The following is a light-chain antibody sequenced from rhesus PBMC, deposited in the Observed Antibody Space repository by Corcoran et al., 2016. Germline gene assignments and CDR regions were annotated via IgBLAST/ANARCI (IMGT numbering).Light chain of an antibody. J-gene: IGLJ6*01. CDR1: KNEIGGYNY. CDR3: ASYAGSDTFV. V-gene: IGLV2-32*02. Sequence: QAAPTKPRSVSGSPGQTVTISCPGTKNEIGGYNYVSWYQQHPNTAPKFLIYEVTKRPSGVSDRFSASKSGNTASLTISGLQAEDEADYYCASYAGSDTFVFGGGTKLTVL. CDR2: EVT.